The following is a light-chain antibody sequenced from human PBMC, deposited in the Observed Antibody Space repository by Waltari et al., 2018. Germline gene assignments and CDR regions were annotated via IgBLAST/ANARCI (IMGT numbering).Light chain of an antibody. V-gene: IGKV3-11*01. CDR2: DAS. CDR1: KSISTS. Sequence: EIVLTQSPATLSLSPGERATLSCRASKSISTSLAWYQQKPGQAPSLLIFDASDRARGIPVRFSGSGSGTDFTLTISSLEPEDFAVYYCQQRGNWPLTFGGGTKVEIK. J-gene: IGKJ4*01. CDR3: QQRGNWPLT.